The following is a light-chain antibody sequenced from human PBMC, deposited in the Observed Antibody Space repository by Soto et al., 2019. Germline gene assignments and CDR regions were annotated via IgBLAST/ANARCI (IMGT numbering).Light chain of an antibody. CDR2: AAS. CDR3: QETYSTPPGT. Sequence: DIQMTQSPPSLSASVGDRVTTTCRASQSIKTYLNWYQQKPGKARNLLIFAASRLQSWVPSRFSGSGSGTDFTLTISSLQPEDFATYYCQETYSTPPGTFGGGTKVDI. CDR1: QSIKTY. V-gene: IGKV1-39*01. J-gene: IGKJ4*01.